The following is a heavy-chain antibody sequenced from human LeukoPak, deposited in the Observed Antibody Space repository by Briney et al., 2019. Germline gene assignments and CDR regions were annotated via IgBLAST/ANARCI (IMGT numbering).Heavy chain of an antibody. CDR1: GFTFSSYA. CDR2: IRSKAHNHAT. Sequence: TGGSLRLSCAASGFTFSSYAMHWVRQASGKGLEWVGRIRSKAHNHATAYAASVKGRFTISRDDSKNTAYLQMNSLKIEDTAVYYCTLRDTPSWFDPWGQGTLVTVSS. J-gene: IGHJ5*02. V-gene: IGHV3-73*01. D-gene: IGHD2-15*01. CDR3: TLRDTPSWFDP.